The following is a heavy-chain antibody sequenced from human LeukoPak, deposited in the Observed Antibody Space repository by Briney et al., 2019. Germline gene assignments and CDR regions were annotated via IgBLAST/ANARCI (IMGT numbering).Heavy chain of an antibody. V-gene: IGHV3-73*01. CDR2: IRSKANSYAT. J-gene: IGHJ3*02. D-gene: IGHD2-2*02. Sequence: GGSLRLSCAASGFTFSGSAMHWVRQASEKGLEWVGRIRSKANSYATAYAASVKGRFTISRDDSKNTAYLQMNSLKTEDTAVYYCTRAIRHDAFDIWGQGTMVTVSS. CDR3: TRAIRHDAFDI. CDR1: GFTFSGSA.